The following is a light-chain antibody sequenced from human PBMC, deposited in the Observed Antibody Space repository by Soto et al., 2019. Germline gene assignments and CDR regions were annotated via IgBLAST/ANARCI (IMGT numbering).Light chain of an antibody. Sequence: QAVLTQPASVSGSPGQSIAISCTGTSSDVGAYNYVSWYQQHPGKAPKLMIFDVTNRPSGVSDRCSGSKSGNTASLTISGLQAEDEADYYCSSYTSSSTYVFGTGTKLTVL. J-gene: IGLJ1*01. CDR1: SSDVGAYNY. CDR3: SSYTSSSTYV. CDR2: DVT. V-gene: IGLV2-14*03.